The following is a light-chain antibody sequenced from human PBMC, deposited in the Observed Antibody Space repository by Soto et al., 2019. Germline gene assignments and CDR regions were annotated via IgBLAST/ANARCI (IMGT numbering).Light chain of an antibody. Sequence: QSALTQPRSVSGSPGQSVTISCTGTSSDVGGYNYVSWYQQHPGKAPKLMIYDVSKRPSGVPDRFSRSKSGNTACLTISGLQAEDEADYYCCSYAGSYTWVFGGGTKLTVL. V-gene: IGLV2-11*01. CDR3: CSYAGSYTWV. CDR2: DVS. J-gene: IGLJ3*02. CDR1: SSDVGGYNY.